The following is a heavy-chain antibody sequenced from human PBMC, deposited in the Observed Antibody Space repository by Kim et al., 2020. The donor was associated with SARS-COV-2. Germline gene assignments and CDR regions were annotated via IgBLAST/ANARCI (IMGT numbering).Heavy chain of an antibody. CDR1: GFTVSSNY. Sequence: GGSLRLSCAASGFTVSSNYMSWVRQAPGKRLEWVSVIYSGGSTYYADPAKGRFTLSRDNSKNTLYLQMNSRRAEDTALHYCARVSAWDYYASSGAFDYWG. CDR3: ARVSAWDYYASSGAFDY. D-gene: IGHD3-22*01. V-gene: IGHV3-53*01. J-gene: IGHJ4*01. CDR2: IYSGGST.